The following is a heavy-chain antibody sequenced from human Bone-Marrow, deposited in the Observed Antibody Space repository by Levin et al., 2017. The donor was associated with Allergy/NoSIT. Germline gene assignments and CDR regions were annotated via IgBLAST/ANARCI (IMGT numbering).Heavy chain of an antibody. Sequence: ASVKVSCKGSGYSFSDYWIGWVRQMPGKGLEWMGILYPADSDTRYSPSFQGQVTISADKSISTAYLQWSSLTASDTAMYYCARLRYCGGGSCYSSVSFQHWGQGTLVTVSS. V-gene: IGHV5-51*01. CDR2: LYPADSDT. CDR3: ARLRYCGGGSCYSSVSFQH. J-gene: IGHJ1*01. CDR1: GYSFSDYW. D-gene: IGHD2-15*01.